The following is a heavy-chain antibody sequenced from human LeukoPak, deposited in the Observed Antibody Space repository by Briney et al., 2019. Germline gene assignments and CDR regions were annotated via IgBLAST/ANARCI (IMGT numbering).Heavy chain of an antibody. V-gene: IGHV3-48*03. Sequence: GGSLRLSCAASGFTFSSYEMNWVRQAPGKGLEWVSYISSSGSTIYYADSVKGRFTISRDNAKNSLYLQMISLRAEDTAVYYCARDRPYYDILTGYYHRLLFDYWGQGTLVTVSS. CDR2: ISSSGSTI. CDR3: ARDRPYYDILTGYYHRLLFDY. J-gene: IGHJ4*02. D-gene: IGHD3-9*01. CDR1: GFTFSSYE.